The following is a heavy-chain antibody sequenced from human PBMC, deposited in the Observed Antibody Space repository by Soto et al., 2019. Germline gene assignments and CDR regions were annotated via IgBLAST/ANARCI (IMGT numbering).Heavy chain of an antibody. CDR1: GFTFSSYA. D-gene: IGHD7-27*01. V-gene: IGHV3-23*01. CDR2: ISGSGGST. J-gene: IGHJ4*02. Sequence: GGSLRLSCAASGFTFSSYAMSWVRQAPGKGLEWVSAISGSGGSTYYADSVKGRFTISRDNSKNTLYLQMNSLRAEDTAVYYCAKDLGSNWGSSGLFDYWGQGTLVTVSS. CDR3: AKDLGSNWGSSGLFDY.